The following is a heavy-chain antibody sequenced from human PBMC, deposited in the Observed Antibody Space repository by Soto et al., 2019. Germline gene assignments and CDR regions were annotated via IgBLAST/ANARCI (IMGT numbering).Heavy chain of an antibody. D-gene: IGHD5-18*01. CDR1: EHIFTTSW. CDR3: ASARLRDPNGYWYYFDY. J-gene: IGHJ4*02. V-gene: IGHV5-51*01. CDR2: VHPGDSNT. Sequence: GESLKISCKGSEHIFTTSWIVWVRQMPGKGLEWMGIVHPGDSNTRYSPSFQGQVTISADKSINTAYLQRSGLRASDSAIYYCASARLRDPNGYWYYFDYWGQGTLVTAPQ.